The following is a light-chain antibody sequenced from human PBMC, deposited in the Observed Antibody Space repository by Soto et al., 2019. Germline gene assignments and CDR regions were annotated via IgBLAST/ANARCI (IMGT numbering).Light chain of an antibody. J-gene: IGKJ1*01. V-gene: IGKV3-11*01. CDR3: HQRQSWPRP. CDR2: DAS. CDR1: QSVSIN. Sequence: EIVLTQSPATLSLSPGERATLSCRASQSVSINLAWYQQKPGQAPRLLIYDASNRPTGIPARFTGSGSGTDFTLTIISLAPTDVAMDYCHQRQSWPRPSGQRTKGDIK.